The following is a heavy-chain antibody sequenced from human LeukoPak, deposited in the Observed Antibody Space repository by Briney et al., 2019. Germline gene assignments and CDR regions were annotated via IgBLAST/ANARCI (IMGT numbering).Heavy chain of an antibody. Sequence: PGGSLRLSCAASGFTFSSYGMSWVRQAPGKGLEWVSAISGSGGSTYYADSVKGRFTISRDNSKNTLYLQMNSLRAEDTAVYYCAIRGGSYYSFDYYYYMDVWGKGTTVTVSS. CDR3: AIRGGSYYSFDYYYYMDV. J-gene: IGHJ6*03. CDR2: ISGSGGST. CDR1: GFTFSSYG. V-gene: IGHV3-23*01. D-gene: IGHD1-26*01.